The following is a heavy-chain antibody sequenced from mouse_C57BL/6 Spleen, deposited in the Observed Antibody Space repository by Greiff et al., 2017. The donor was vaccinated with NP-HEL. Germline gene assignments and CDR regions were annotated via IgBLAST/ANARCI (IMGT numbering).Heavy chain of an antibody. J-gene: IGHJ2*01. V-gene: IGHV1-52*01. CDR1: GYTFTSYW. CDR2: IDPSDSET. CDR3: ARWGRFFYYGSSYFDY. D-gene: IGHD1-1*01. Sequence: VQLQQPGAELVRPGSSVKLSCKASGYTFTSYWMHWVKQRPIQGLEWIGNIDPSDSETHYNQKFKDKATLTVDESSSTAYMQLSSLTSEDSAVYYCARWGRFFYYGSSYFDYWGQGTTLTVSS.